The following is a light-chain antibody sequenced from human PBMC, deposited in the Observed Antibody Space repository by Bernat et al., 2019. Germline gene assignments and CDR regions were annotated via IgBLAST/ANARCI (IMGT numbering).Light chain of an antibody. J-gene: IGKJ2*01. CDR2: WAS. CDR3: QQYNSYPYT. CDR1: QSVVYSSNNKNY. Sequence: DIVMTQSPDSLAVSLGERAAINCKSSQSVVYSSNNKNYLAWYQQKPGQPPKLLIYWASTRESGVPDRFSGSGSGTDFTLTISSLQAEDVAVYYCQQYNSYPYTFGQGTKVEIK. V-gene: IGKV4-1*01.